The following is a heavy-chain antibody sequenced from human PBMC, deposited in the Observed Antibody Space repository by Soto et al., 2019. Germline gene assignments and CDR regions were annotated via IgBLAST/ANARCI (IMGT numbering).Heavy chain of an antibody. D-gene: IGHD6-19*01. Sequence: SVKVSCKASGGTFSSYAISWVRQAPGQGLEWMGGIIPIFGTANYAQKFQGRVTITADESTSTAYMELSSLRSEDTAVYYCARDQSGQWLGTPYYYYGMDVWGQGTTVTVSS. CDR3: ARDQSGQWLGTPYYYYGMDV. CDR2: IIPIFGTA. CDR1: GGTFSSYA. J-gene: IGHJ6*02. V-gene: IGHV1-69*13.